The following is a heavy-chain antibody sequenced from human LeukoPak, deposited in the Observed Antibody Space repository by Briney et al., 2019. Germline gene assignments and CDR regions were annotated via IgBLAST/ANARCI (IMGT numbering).Heavy chain of an antibody. J-gene: IGHJ6*02. D-gene: IGHD2-2*01. Sequence: RSLGLSCAASGFTFSSYGMHWVRQAPGKGLEWVAVIWYDGSNKYYADSVKGRFTISRDNSKNTLYLQMNSLRAEDTAVYYCARDPALLYYYYGMDVWGQGTTVTVSS. CDR2: IWYDGSNK. CDR3: ARDPALLYYYYGMDV. CDR1: GFTFSSYG. V-gene: IGHV3-33*01.